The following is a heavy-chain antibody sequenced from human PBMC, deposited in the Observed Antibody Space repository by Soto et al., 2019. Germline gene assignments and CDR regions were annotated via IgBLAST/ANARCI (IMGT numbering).Heavy chain of an antibody. CDR1: GGTFSSYA. CDR2: IIPIFGTA. Sequence: ASVKVSCKASGGTFSSYAISWVRQAPGQGLEWMGGIIPIFGTANYAQKFQGRVTITADEPTSTAYMELSSLRSEDTAVYYCAGSYDSSGYPYYFDYWGQGTLVTVSS. D-gene: IGHD3-22*01. V-gene: IGHV1-69*13. CDR3: AGSYDSSGYPYYFDY. J-gene: IGHJ4*02.